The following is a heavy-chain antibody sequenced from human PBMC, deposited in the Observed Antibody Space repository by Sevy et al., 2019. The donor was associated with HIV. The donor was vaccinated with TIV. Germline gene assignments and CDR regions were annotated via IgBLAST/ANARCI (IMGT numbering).Heavy chain of an antibody. CDR2: ISGSGGST. CDR3: SSRGGSIVVVPAANWFDP. V-gene: IGHV3-23*01. Sequence: GGSLRLSCAASGFTFSSYAMSWVRQAPGKGLEWVSAISGSGGSTYYADSVKGRFTISRDNSKNTLCLQMNSLRAEDTAVYYCSSRGGSIVVVPAANWFDPWGQGTLVTVSS. J-gene: IGHJ5*02. CDR1: GFTFSSYA. D-gene: IGHD2-2*01.